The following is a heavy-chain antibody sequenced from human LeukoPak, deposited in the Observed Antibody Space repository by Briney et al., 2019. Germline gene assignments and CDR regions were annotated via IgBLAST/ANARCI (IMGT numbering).Heavy chain of an antibody. CDR2: INPNSGGT. Sequence: GASVKVSCKASGYTFTGYYMHWVRQAPGQGLEWMGRINPNSGGTNYAQKFQGRVTMTRDTSISTAYMELSRLRSDDTAVYYCARDDYLWGTYDYWGQGTLVTVSS. J-gene: IGHJ4*02. D-gene: IGHD3-16*01. CDR1: GYTFTGYY. CDR3: ARDDYLWGTYDY. V-gene: IGHV1-2*06.